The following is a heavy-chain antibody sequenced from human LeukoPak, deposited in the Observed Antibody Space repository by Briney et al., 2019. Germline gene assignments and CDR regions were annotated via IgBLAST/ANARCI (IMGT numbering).Heavy chain of an antibody. Sequence: LTGGSLRLSCAASGFIVSSNSMTWVRQAPGKGLEWVSLIYSGDNTYYADSVKGRFTISRDNSKNTLYLQMNSLRAEDTAVYYCARDYDGYADYWGQGTLVTVSS. J-gene: IGHJ4*02. CDR2: IYSGDNT. CDR3: ARDYDGYADY. D-gene: IGHD5-24*01. V-gene: IGHV3-66*01. CDR1: GFIVSSNS.